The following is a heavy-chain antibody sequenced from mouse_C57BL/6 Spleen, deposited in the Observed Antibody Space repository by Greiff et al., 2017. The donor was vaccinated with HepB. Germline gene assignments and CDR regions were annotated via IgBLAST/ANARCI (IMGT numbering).Heavy chain of an antibody. CDR2: IDPETGGT. Sequence: VQLQESGAELVRPGASVTLSCKASGYTFTDYEMHWVKQTPVHGLEWIGAIDPETGGTAYNQKFKGKAILTADKSSSTAYMELRSLTSEDSAVYYCTRPGSSYGYFDYWGQGTTLTVSS. J-gene: IGHJ2*01. CDR3: TRPGSSYGYFDY. CDR1: GYTFTDYE. V-gene: IGHV1-15*01. D-gene: IGHD1-1*01.